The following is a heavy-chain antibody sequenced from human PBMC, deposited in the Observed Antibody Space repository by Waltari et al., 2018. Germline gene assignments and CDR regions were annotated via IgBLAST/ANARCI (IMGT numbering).Heavy chain of an antibody. V-gene: IGHV3-7*01. CDR2: IKADGSEQ. D-gene: IGHD6-13*01. Sequence: EVQLVESGGGLVQPGGSLRLSCAASGLTLRSYWRTWVRQAPGKGLEWVATIKADGSEQDYADSVKGRFTISRDNAENSLFLQMNSLRAEDTAIYYCARNLSTATSWYIHYYYGMDVWGRGTTVTVSS. J-gene: IGHJ6*02. CDR3: ARNLSTATSWYIHYYYGMDV. CDR1: GLTLRSYW.